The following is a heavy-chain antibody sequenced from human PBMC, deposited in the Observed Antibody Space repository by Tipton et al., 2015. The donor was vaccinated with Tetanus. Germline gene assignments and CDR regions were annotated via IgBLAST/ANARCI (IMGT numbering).Heavy chain of an antibody. Sequence: TLSLTCTVSGGSITYFYCNWIRQAPGKGLEWIGNIYSTGTTSYNPSLRSRVTISVDTSKNQFSLKLSSVTAADTAVYYCASGWRYYYDTTGSSDYWGQGTLVTVSS. D-gene: IGHD3-22*01. CDR3: ASGWRYYYDTTGSSDY. CDR1: GGSITYFY. J-gene: IGHJ4*02. CDR2: IYSTGTT. V-gene: IGHV4-59*12.